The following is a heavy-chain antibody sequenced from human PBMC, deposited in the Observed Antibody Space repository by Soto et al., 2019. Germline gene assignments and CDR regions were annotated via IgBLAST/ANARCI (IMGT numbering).Heavy chain of an antibody. J-gene: IGHJ3*02. CDR2: ISGSGGTT. CDR1: GFTFISYG. V-gene: IGHV3-23*01. CDR3: AKATATVTLKDAFDI. D-gene: IGHD4-17*01. Sequence: EVQVLESGGGLVQPGGSLRLSCAASGFTFISYGMSWVRQAPGKGLEWVSAISGSGGTTYYADSVKGRFTISRDNSKNTLYLQMYSLRAEDTAVYYCAKATATVTLKDAFDIWGQGTMVHVSS.